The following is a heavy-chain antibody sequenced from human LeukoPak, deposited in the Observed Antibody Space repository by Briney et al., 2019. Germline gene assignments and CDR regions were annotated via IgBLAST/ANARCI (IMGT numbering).Heavy chain of an antibody. D-gene: IGHD5-12*01. CDR3: ARVLGAYSDYEGLKY. Sequence: ASEKVSCKASGYTLTSYYLHWVRQAPGQGLEWMGIMNPSGGSTNYAQKFHGRVMMTRDTSTSTVYMELSSLRSEDTAVYYCARVLGAYSDYEGLKYWGQGTLVTVSS. J-gene: IGHJ1*01. V-gene: IGHV1-46*01. CDR1: GYTLTSYY. CDR2: MNPSGGST.